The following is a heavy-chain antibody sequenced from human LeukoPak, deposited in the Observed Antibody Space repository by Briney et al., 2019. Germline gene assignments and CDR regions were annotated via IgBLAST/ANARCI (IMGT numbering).Heavy chain of an antibody. CDR3: ARGSLRISMIVVVNRDWYFDL. J-gene: IGHJ2*01. CDR1: GGSISSYY. D-gene: IGHD3-22*01. Sequence: SETLSLTCTVSGGSISSYYWSWIRQPAGKGLEWIGRIYTSGSTNYNPSLKSRVTISVDTSKNQFSLKLSSVTAADTAVYYCARGSLRISMIVVVNRDWYFDLWGRGTLVTVSS. V-gene: IGHV4-4*07. CDR2: IYTSGST.